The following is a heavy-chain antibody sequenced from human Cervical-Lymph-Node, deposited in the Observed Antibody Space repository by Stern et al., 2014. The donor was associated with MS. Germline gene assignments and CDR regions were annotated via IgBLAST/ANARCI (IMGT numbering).Heavy chain of an antibody. CDR1: GYTFTSYD. J-gene: IGHJ4*02. CDR3: ARDHDYGDYVPLDY. CDR2: MNPNSGNT. D-gene: IGHD4-17*01. V-gene: IGHV1-8*01. Sequence: VQLVESGAEVKKPGASVKVSCKASGYTFTSYDINWVRQATGQGLEWMGWMNPNSGNTGYAQKFQGRVTMTRNTSISTAYMELSSLRSEDTAVYYCARDHDYGDYVPLDYWGQGTLVTVSS.